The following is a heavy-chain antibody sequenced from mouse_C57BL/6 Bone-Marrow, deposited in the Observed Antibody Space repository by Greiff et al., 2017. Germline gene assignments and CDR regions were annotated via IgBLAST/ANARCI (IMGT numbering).Heavy chain of an antibody. CDR1: GYTFTSSW. Sequence: QVQLQQPGAELVKPGASVKLSCKASGYTFTSSWMHWVKPRPGQGLEWIGMIHPNSGSTNYTEKFKSKATLTVDTSSSTAYMQLSSLTSEVSAVYCCTRQHYGSSYCDDWGQGTTLTVSS. J-gene: IGHJ2*01. D-gene: IGHD1-1*01. CDR2: IHPNSGST. V-gene: IGHV1-64*01. CDR3: TRQHYGSSYCDD.